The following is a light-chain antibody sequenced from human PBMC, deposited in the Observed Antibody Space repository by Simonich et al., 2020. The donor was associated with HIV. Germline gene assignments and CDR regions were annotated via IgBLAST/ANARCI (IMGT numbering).Light chain of an antibody. J-gene: IGLJ3*02. CDR1: SGSVSTSYY. CDR3: VLYMGSGISV. V-gene: IGLV8-61*01. CDR2: TTS. Sequence: QTVVTQEPSSSVSPGGTVKLTCALSSGSVSTSYYPTWSHQTPGHPPRTLIYTTSTRSSGVPDRFSGSILGNKAVLTITGAQADDEGDYYCVLYMGSGISVFGGGTKLTVL.